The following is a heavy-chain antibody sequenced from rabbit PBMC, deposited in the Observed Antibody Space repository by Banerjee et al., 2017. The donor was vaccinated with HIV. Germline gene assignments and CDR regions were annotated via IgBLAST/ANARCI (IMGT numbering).Heavy chain of an antibody. CDR1: GFDFSSYG. Sequence: QEQLVESGGGLVQPGGSLKLSCKASGFDFSSYGVSWVRQAPGKGLEWIGYIDPVFRSTYYASWVNGRFTISSHNAQTTVTLQMTSLTAADTATYFCARNNRLWGPGTLVTVS. D-gene: IGHD4-1*01. CDR2: IDPVFRST. V-gene: IGHV1S47*01. J-gene: IGHJ6*01. CDR3: ARNNRL.